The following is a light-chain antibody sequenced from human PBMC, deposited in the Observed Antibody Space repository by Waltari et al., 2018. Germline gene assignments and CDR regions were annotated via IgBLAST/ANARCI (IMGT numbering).Light chain of an antibody. V-gene: IGLV2-8*01. Sequence: QSALTQFPSASGSPGQSVTISCTGTTHDVGGNDYIPWYQQHPGKAPKVIIYEVYKRPSGVPDRFSGSKSGNTASLTVSGLQAEDEANYYCSSYAGKYVFGGGTKLTVL. CDR2: EVY. CDR3: SSYAGKYV. J-gene: IGLJ3*02. CDR1: THDVGGNDY.